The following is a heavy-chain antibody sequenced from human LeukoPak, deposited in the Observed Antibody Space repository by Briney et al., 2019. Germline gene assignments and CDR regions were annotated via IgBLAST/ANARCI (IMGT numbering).Heavy chain of an antibody. V-gene: IGHV4-59*11. J-gene: IGHJ4*02. D-gene: IGHD3-10*01. CDR2: THYTGET. CDR3: GRNLGSGSDH. Sequence: SETLSLTCNVSGDSISGPYWNWIRQSPGRGLEWIGYTHYTGETNYNPSLKSRFTMSVDTSNNQVYLRLSSVTAADTAVYYCGRNLGSGSDHWGQGTLVTVSS. CDR1: GDSISGPY.